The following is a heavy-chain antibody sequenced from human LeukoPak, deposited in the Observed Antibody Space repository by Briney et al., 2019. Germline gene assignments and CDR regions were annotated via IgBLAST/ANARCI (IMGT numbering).Heavy chain of an antibody. V-gene: IGHV1-18*01. CDR3: ARAPPRYYDILTGYDY. CDR1: GYTCTSYG. Sequence: ASVKVSCKASGYTCTSYGISWVRQAPGQGLEWMGWISAYNGNTNYAQKLQGRVTMTTDTSTSTAYMELRSLRSDDTAVYYCARAPPRYYDILTGYDYWGQGTLVTVSS. D-gene: IGHD3-9*01. CDR2: ISAYNGNT. J-gene: IGHJ4*02.